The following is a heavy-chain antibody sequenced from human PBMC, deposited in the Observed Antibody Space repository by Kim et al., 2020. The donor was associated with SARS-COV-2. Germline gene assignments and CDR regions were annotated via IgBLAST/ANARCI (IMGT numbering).Heavy chain of an antibody. J-gene: IGHJ3*02. CDR2: T. V-gene: IGHV1-24*01. CDR3: ATLGVVYAFDI. Sequence: TIYAQKFQGRVTMTEDTSTDTAYMELSSLRSEDTAVYYCATLGVVYAFDIWGQGTMVTVSS. D-gene: IGHD2-8*02.